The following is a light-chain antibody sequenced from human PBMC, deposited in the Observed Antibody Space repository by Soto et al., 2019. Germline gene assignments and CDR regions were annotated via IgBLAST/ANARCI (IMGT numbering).Light chain of an antibody. Sequence: EILMTQSPATLSVSPGERATLSCRASQSVDSNLAWYQQKPGQAPRLLICGASTRATGISARFSGSGSGTEFTLTISSLQSEDFGIYYCQQYNNWWTFGQGTKVDIK. CDR2: GAS. CDR1: QSVDSN. J-gene: IGKJ1*01. CDR3: QQYNNWWT. V-gene: IGKV3-15*01.